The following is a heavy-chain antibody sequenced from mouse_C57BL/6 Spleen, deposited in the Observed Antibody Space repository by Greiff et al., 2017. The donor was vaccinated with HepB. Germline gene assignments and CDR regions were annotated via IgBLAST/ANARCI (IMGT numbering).Heavy chain of an antibody. CDR2: IYPGSGNT. CDR1: GYSFTSYY. D-gene: IGHD2-5*01. CDR3: ASGDYYSNYLYAMDY. J-gene: IGHJ4*01. V-gene: IGHV1-66*01. Sequence: QVQLQQSGPELVKPGASVKISCKASGYSFTSYYIHWVKQRPGQGLEWIGWIYPGSGNTKYNEKFKGKATLTADTSASTAYMQLSSLTSEDSAVYYCASGDYYSNYLYAMDYWGQGTSVTVSS.